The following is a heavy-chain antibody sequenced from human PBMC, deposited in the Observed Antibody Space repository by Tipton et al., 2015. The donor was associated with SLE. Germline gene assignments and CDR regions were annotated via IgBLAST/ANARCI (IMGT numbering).Heavy chain of an antibody. D-gene: IGHD4-11*01. J-gene: IGHJ2*01. CDR3: AREFLNPVTTVHYYFDL. CDR2: IYTNENT. CDR1: GGSISSYY. V-gene: IGHV4-4*07. Sequence: LRLSCTVSGGSISSYYWSWIRQPAGGGLEWIGSIYTNENTNYNPSLKSRVTMSVDTSKNHFSLKLISVTAADTAVYYCAREFLNPVTTVHYYFDLWGRGTLVTVSS.